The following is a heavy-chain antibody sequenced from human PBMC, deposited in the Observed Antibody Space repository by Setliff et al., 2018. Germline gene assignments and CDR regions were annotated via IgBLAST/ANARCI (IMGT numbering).Heavy chain of an antibody. CDR3: ARQAIFGSDAFDI. V-gene: IGHV1-2*04. J-gene: IGHJ3*02. Sequence: RASVKVSCKASGYTFATYGISWVRQAPGQGLEWMGWISPNSGGTNYAQKFQGWVTMTRDTSISTAYLQWSSLKASDTAMYYCARQAIFGSDAFDIWGQGTMVTVSS. CDR1: GYTFATYG. D-gene: IGHD3-3*01. CDR2: ISPNSGGT.